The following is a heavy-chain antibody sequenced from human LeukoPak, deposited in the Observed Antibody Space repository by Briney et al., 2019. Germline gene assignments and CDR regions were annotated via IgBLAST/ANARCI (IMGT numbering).Heavy chain of an antibody. J-gene: IGHJ6*02. CDR2: ISDSGGST. CDR3: AKAGRGYYYYNGMDV. V-gene: IGHV3-23*01. D-gene: IGHD3-10*01. Sequence: PVRSQRLSCAASGFTFNSYAMSWVRQAPGKGLEWVSAISDSGGSTYYADSVKGRFTISRDNSKNTLYLQMNILRAEDTAVYYCAKAGRGYYYYNGMDVWGQGTTVTVSS. CDR1: GFTFNSYA.